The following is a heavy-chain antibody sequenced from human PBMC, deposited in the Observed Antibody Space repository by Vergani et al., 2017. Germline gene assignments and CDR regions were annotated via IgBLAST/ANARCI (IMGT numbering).Heavy chain of an antibody. CDR2: IYYSGST. D-gene: IGHD3-9*01. J-gene: IGHJ6*02. Sequence: QVQLQEPGPGLVNPSQTLSLTCTVSGGSISSGGYYWSWIRQHPGQGLEWIGYIYYSGSTNYNPSLKTRVTISVDSSKNQFSLKLSSVTAADTAVYYCAIDRPYDILTGFPCYYCMDVWGQGTTVTVSS. CDR3: AIDRPYDILTGFPCYYCMDV. CDR1: GGSISSGGYY. V-gene: IGHV4-31*03.